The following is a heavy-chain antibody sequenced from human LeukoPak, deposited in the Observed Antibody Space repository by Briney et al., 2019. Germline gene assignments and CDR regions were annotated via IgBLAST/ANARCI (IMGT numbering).Heavy chain of an antibody. J-gene: IGHJ4*02. CDR1: GGSFSGYY. V-gene: IGHV4-34*01. CDR3: ARGAGKTGTTDY. CDR2: INHSGST. Sequence: SETLSLTCAVYGGSFSGYYWSWIRQPPGKGLEWIGEINHSGSTNYDPSLKSRVTISVDTSKNQFSLKLSSVTAADTAVYYCARGAGKTGTTDYWGQGTLVTVSS. D-gene: IGHD1-7*01.